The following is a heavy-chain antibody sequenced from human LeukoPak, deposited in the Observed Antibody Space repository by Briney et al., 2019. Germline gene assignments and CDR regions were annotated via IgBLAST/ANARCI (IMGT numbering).Heavy chain of an antibody. CDR3: AREVRDGYNYRESSFDY. V-gene: IGHV4-4*09. D-gene: IGHD5-24*01. CDR2: IYTSGST. Sequence: SETLSLTCTVSGGSISSYYWSWIRQPPGKGLEWIGYIYTSGSTNYNPSLKSRVTISVDTSKNQFSLKLSSVTAADTAVYYCAREVRDGYNYRESSFDYWGQGTLVTVSS. J-gene: IGHJ4*02. CDR1: GGSISSYY.